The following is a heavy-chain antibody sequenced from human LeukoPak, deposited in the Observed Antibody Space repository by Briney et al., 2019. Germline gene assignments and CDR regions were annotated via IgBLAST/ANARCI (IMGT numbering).Heavy chain of an antibody. V-gene: IGHV3-9*01. J-gene: IGHJ1*01. Sequence: GGSLRLSCAASGFNFDDYAIHWVRQAPGKGLEWVSGISWNSGSINYADSVRGRFTISRDNAKNSLYLQMNSLRAEDTALYYCAKGPGAAVGKRYIQHWGQGTLVTVSS. CDR3: AKGPGAAVGKRYIQH. CDR2: ISWNSGSI. D-gene: IGHD6-13*01. CDR1: GFNFDDYA.